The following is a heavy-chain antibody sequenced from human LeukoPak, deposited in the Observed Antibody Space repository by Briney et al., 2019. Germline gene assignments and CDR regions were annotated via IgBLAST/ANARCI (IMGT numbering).Heavy chain of an antibody. CDR1: GVSRSAYQ. V-gene: IGHV4-4*09. CDR3: ASSNDAKIAPFDH. D-gene: IGHD2-21*01. CDR2: INTKGET. J-gene: IGHJ4*02. Sequence: PSEPRSLTFTVTGVSRSAYQWSRSRQSPEKGQKWIGCINTKGETSYNPSLKSRVTTSVDTSKSQFSLRLTSVTAADTAVYYCASSNDAKIAPFDHWGQGAPVTVSS.